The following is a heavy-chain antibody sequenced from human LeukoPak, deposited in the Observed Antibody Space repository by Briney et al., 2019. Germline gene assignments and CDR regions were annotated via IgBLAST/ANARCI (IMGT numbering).Heavy chain of an antibody. CDR1: GFTLSSYA. V-gene: IGHV3-30*04. D-gene: IGHD4-23*01. CDR2: ISYDGSNK. J-gene: IGHJ4*02. Sequence: GGSLRLSCAASGFTLSSYAMHWVRQAPGKGLEWVAVISYDGSNKYYADSVKGRFTISRDNSKNTLYLQMNSLRAEDTAVYYCARDNQTDYGGIAFDYWGQGILVTVSS. CDR3: ARDNQTDYGGIAFDY.